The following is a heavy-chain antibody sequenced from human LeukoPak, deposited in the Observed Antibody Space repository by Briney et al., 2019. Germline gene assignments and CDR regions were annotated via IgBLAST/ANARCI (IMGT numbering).Heavy chain of an antibody. CDR3: ATDLGYYDSSGYYFDY. J-gene: IGHJ4*02. D-gene: IGHD3-22*01. CDR1: GYTLTELS. Sequence: ASVKVSXKVSGYTLTELSMHWVRQAPGKGLEWMGGFDPEDGETIYAQKFQGRVTMTEDTSTDTAYMELSSLRSEDTAVYYCATDLGYYDSSGYYFDYWGQGTLVTVSS. V-gene: IGHV1-24*01. CDR2: FDPEDGET.